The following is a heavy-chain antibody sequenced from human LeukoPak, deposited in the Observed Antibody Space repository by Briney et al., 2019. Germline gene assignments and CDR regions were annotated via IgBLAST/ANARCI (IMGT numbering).Heavy chain of an antibody. D-gene: IGHD3-22*01. Sequence: ASVKVSCKASGYTFTSYAMNWVRQAPGQGLEWMGWINTNTGNPTYAQGFTGRFVFSLDTSVSTAYLQISSLKAEDTAVYYCARDPGAQPGYYYILGRFDPWGQGTLVTVSS. CDR2: INTNTGNP. V-gene: IGHV7-4-1*02. CDR1: GYTFTSYA. CDR3: ARDPGAQPGYYYILGRFDP. J-gene: IGHJ5*02.